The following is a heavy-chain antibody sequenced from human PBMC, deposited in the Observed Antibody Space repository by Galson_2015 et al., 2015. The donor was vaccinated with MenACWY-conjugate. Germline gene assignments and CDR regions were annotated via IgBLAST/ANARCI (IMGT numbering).Heavy chain of an antibody. V-gene: IGHV3-7*03. CDR1: GLTFGSYW. CDR2: IKQGGSER. D-gene: IGHD3-10*01. J-gene: IGHJ6*02. Sequence: SLRLSCAASGLTFGSYWMTWVRQAPGKGLEWVANIKQGGSERNYVDSVKGRFTIARDNAKNSLYLQMNSLRVEDAAVYYCAREGREAYGIDVRGRGTTVTVSS. CDR3: AREGREAYGIDV.